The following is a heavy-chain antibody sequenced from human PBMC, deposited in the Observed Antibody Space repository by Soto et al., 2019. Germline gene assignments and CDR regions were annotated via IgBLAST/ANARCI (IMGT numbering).Heavy chain of an antibody. CDR1: GGSFSGYY. V-gene: IGHV4-34*01. CDR3: ARGYYDILTGYGRRYYYYGMDV. D-gene: IGHD3-9*01. Sequence: PSETLSLTCAVYGGSFSGYYWSWIRQPPGKGLEWIGEINHSGSTNYNPSLKSRVTISVDTSKNQFSLKLSSVTAADTAVYYCARGYYDILTGYGRRYYYYGMDVWGQGTTVS. J-gene: IGHJ6*02. CDR2: INHSGST.